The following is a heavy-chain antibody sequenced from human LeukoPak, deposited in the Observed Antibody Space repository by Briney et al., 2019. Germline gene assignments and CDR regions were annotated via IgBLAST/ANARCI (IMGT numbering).Heavy chain of an antibody. J-gene: IGHJ4*02. CDR1: GGSISSYY. D-gene: IGHD3-10*01. V-gene: IGHV4-59*01. CDR3: ARASYSMVRGVLFDY. CDR2: IYYSGST. Sequence: SETLSLTCTVSGGSISSYYWSWIRQPPGKGLEWIGYIYYSGSTNYNPSLKRRVTISVDTSKNQFSLELSSVPAADTAVYYCARASYSMVRGVLFDYWGQGTLVTVSS.